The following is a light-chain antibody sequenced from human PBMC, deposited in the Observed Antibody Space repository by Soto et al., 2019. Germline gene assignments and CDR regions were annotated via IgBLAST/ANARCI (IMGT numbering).Light chain of an antibody. J-gene: IGLJ2*01. CDR3: AAWDDSPV. V-gene: IGLV1-47*01. CDR1: SSNIGSNY. Sequence: QSVLTQPPPASGTPGQRVTISCSGSSSNIGSNYVYWYQQLPGTAPKLLIYRNNQRPSGVPDRFSGSKSGTSASLAISGLRSEDEADYYCAAWDDSPVFGGGTKLTVL. CDR2: RNN.